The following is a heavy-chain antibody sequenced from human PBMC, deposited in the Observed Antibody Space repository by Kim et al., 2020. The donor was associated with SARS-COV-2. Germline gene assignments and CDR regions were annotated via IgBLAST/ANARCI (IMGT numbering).Heavy chain of an antibody. V-gene: IGHV1-69*13. CDR2: IIPIFGTA. D-gene: IGHD6-19*01. CDR1: GGTFSSYA. Sequence: SVKFSCKASGGTFSSYAISWVRQAPGQGLEWMGGIIPIFGTANYAQEFQGRVTITADESTSTAYMELSSLRSEDTAVYYCARDPDSSGWYYYYGMDVWGQGTTVTVSS. CDR3: ARDPDSSGWYYYYGMDV. J-gene: IGHJ6*02.